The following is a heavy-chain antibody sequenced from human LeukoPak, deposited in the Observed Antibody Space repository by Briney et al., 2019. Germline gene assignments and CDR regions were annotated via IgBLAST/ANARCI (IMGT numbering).Heavy chain of an antibody. Sequence: GGSLRLSCAASGFTFSSYPMHWVRQAPGKGLEWVAVISYDGSNKYYADSVKGRFTISRDNSKNTLYLQMNSLRAEDTAVYYCARARTPGGLYGDYGSDYWGQGTLVTVSS. CDR3: ARARTPGGLYGDYGSDY. CDR2: ISYDGSNK. V-gene: IGHV3-30-3*01. J-gene: IGHJ4*02. CDR1: GFTFSSYP. D-gene: IGHD4-17*01.